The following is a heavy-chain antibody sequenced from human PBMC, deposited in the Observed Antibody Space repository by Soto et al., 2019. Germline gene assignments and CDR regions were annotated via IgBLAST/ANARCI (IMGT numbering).Heavy chain of an antibody. CDR2: INHSGRT. Sequence: WTWIRQPPGTGLEWIGEINHSGRTNYNPSLKSRVTISVDTSKNQFSLKLTSVTAADTAVYYCARDKITGLFGYWGQGTLVTVSS. J-gene: IGHJ4*02. CDR3: ARDKITGLFGY. D-gene: IGHD2-8*02. V-gene: IGHV4-34*01.